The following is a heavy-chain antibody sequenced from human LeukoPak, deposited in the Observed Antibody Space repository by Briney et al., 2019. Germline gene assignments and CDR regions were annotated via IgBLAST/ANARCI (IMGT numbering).Heavy chain of an antibody. CDR1: GYTFTRYG. CDR2: ISPYNGNT. J-gene: IGHJ4*02. CDR3: ARDMSSSSPYFDY. V-gene: IGHV1-18*01. Sequence: RASVKVSCKASGYTFTRYGISWVRQAPGQGLEWMGWISPYNGNTNYAQKFQGRVTMSTNTTTSTAYMELRSLRSDDTAVYYCARDMSSSSPYFDYWGQGTLVTVSS. D-gene: IGHD6-6*01.